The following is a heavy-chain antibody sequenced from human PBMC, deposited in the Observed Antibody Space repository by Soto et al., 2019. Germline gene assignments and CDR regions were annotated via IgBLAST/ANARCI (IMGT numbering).Heavy chain of an antibody. Sequence: GGSLGLSSAASGFTLNISVVPLSRKATGKGLEWVAVIWYDGSNKYYADSVKGRFTISRDNSKNTLYLQMNSLRAEDTAVYYCARDLEQLVPYYYYGMDVWGQGTTVTVSS. CDR3: ARDLEQLVPYYYYGMDV. CDR1: GFTLNISV. D-gene: IGHD6-6*01. V-gene: IGHV3-33*01. J-gene: IGHJ6*02. CDR2: IWYDGSNK.